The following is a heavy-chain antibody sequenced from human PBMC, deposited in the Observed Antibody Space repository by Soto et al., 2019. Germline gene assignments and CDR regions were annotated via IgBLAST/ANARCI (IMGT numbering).Heavy chain of an antibody. CDR3: AREGYKWAFDY. D-gene: IGHD1-1*01. CDR2: IYYSGST. Sequence: PSETLSLTCTVSGGSVSSGSYYWSWIRQPPGKGLDWIGYIYYSGSTNYNPSLKSRVTISVDTSKNQFSLKLSSVTAADTAVYYCAREGYKWAFDYWGQGTLVTVSS. V-gene: IGHV4-61*01. J-gene: IGHJ4*02. CDR1: GGSVSSGSYY.